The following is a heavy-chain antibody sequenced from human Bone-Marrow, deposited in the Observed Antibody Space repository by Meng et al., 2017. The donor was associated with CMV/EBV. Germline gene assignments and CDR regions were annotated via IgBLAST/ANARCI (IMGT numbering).Heavy chain of an antibody. CDR3: ARIFGVGITHFDY. D-gene: IGHD3-3*01. CDR2: ISSSGSTI. CDR1: GFTFSDYY. J-gene: IGHJ4*02. V-gene: IGHV3-11*04. Sequence: GGSLRLSCAASGFTFSDYYMSWIRQAPGKGLEWVSYISSSGSTIYYADSVKGRFTISRDNAKNSLYLQMNSLRAEYTAVYYCARIFGVGITHFDYWGQGTLVTVSS.